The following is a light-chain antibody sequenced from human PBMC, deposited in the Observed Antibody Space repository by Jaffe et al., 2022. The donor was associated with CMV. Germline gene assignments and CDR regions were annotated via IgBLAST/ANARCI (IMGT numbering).Light chain of an antibody. V-gene: IGKV3-20*01. CDR2: GTS. J-gene: IGKJ2*01. Sequence: EIVLTQSPGTLSLSPGDTATLSCRASQSVSRSYLAWYQQKPGQAPRLLIYGTSSRATGIPDRFSGSGSGTDFTLTIRRLEPEDFAVYYCQQYGTSLQYTFGQGTNLEIK. CDR1: QSVSRSY. CDR3: QQYGTSLQYT.